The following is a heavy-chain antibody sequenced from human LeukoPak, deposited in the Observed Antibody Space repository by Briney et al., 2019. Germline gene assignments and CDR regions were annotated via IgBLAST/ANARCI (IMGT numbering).Heavy chain of an antibody. Sequence: GESLRLSCAASGFTFSGNVMHWVRQAPGKGLEWVAIIWYDGRNQYYEDSVKGRFTNSRDNSKNTLYLQMNGLSAEDTAVYFCARNRGPYASGRSYLGYWPQGTVV. CDR1: GFTFSGNV. J-gene: IGHJ4*02. D-gene: IGHD3-10*01. CDR2: IWYDGRNQ. CDR3: ARNRGPYASGRSYLGY. V-gene: IGHV3-33*01.